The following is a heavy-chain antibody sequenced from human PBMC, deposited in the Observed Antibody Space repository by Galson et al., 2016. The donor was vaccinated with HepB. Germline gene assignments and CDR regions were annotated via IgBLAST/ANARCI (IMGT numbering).Heavy chain of an antibody. CDR1: GASINGGNFY. CDR3: ARAPSCSSHKWGFDY. J-gene: IGHJ4*02. CDR2: IYYSGNT. Sequence: TLSLTCSVSGASINGGNFYWSWIRQQPGKGLEWIGFIYYSGNTYYNPSLRSRLTISIDTSKNQFSLNLSSMTAADTAVYYSARAPSCSSHKWGFDYWGQGTLVTVSA. V-gene: IGHV4-31*03. D-gene: IGHD6-13*01.